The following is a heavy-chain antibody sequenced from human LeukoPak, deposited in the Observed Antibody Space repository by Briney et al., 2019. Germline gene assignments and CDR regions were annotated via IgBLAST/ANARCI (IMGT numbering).Heavy chain of an antibody. D-gene: IGHD3-3*01. CDR2: IYHSGST. CDR3: ARPLDFWSGYFDY. Sequence: RSLETLSLTCAVSGYSISSGYYWGWIRQPPGKGLEWIGSIYHSGSTYYNPSLKSRVTISVDTSKNQFSLKLSSVTAADTAVYYCARPLDFWSGYFDYWDQGTLVTVSS. J-gene: IGHJ4*02. V-gene: IGHV4-38-2*01. CDR1: GYSISSGYY.